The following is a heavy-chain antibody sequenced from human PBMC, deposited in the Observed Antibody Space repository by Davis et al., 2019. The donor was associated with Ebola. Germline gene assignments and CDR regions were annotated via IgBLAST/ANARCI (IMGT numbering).Heavy chain of an antibody. D-gene: IGHD1-26*01. V-gene: IGHV5-51*01. J-gene: IGHJ4*02. Sequence: GESLKISCQDSGNSFSSHWIGWVRQMPGKGLEWMGIIFTGDSDTRYSPSFQGQVTISADKSISTAYLQWSSLKASDTAMYYCARQSTIVRASGYDYWGQGTLVTVSS. CDR3: ARQSTIVRASGYDY. CDR1: GNSFSSHW. CDR2: IFTGDSDT.